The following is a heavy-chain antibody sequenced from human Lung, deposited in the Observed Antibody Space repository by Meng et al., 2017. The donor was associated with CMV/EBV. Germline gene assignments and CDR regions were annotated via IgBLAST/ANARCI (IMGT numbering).Heavy chain of an antibody. V-gene: IGHV4-4*02. J-gene: IGHJ1*01. D-gene: IGHD3-10*01. CDR1: CNSITNHNG. Sequence: GPLPESGPALVKPSATRSLTCAVSCNSITNHNGWAWVRQPPGKGLEWIGEIPHRGSSAYNPSLKSRVSMSIDKSKNQFSLKLTSVTAADTAVYHWLRRSGGSVWGQGTLVTVSS. CDR2: IPHRGSS. CDR3: LRRSGGSV.